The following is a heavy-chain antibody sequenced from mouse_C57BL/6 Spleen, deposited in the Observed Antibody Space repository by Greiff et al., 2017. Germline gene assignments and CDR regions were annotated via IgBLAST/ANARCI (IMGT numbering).Heavy chain of an antibody. V-gene: IGHV5-4*01. D-gene: IGHD1-1*01. CDR1: GFTFSSYA. CDR3: AREGCGSSRRAWFGY. Sequence: EVQGVESGGGLVKPGGSLKLSCAASGFTFSSYAMSWVRQTPEKRLEWVATISDGGSYTYYPDNVKGRFTISRDNAKNNLYLQMSHLKSEDTAMYYCAREGCGSSRRAWFGYWGQGALVTV. J-gene: IGHJ3*01. CDR2: ISDGGSYT.